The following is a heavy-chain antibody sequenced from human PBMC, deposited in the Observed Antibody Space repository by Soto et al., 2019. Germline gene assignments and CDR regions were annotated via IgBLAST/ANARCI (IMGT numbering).Heavy chain of an antibody. V-gene: IGHV3-48*01. D-gene: IGHD3-16*01. CDR1: GFTFSAHT. J-gene: IGHJ4*02. CDR2: ISSERETI. CDR3: ADLEGGGE. Sequence: EVQLVESGGGLVQPGGSLRLSCAASGFTFSAHTMNWVRQAPGKGLEWISYISSERETIYYADSVKGRFTISRDNAKNSLFRQRNGVRAGDPGVFWCADLEGGGEWGQGTLVTVSS.